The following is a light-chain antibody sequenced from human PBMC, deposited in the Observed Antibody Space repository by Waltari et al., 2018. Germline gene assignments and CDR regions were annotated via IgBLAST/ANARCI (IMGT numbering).Light chain of an antibody. J-gene: IGKJ4*01. CDR3: HQYNTLPLT. CDR1: ESVKNN. Sequence: DVQLTHSPSTLSASVGDRVTITCRASESVKNNLAWYQHQPGKAPKVLVHKASRLESGVPSRFSGSGYGTEFTLTIGSLEPDDFATYYCHQYNTLPLTFGGGTKVEIK. V-gene: IGKV1-5*03. CDR2: KAS.